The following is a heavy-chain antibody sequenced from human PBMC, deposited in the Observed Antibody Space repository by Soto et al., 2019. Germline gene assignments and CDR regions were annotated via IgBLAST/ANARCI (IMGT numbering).Heavy chain of an antibody. CDR3: ARDSRLLGLWPSHYGMDV. J-gene: IGHJ6*02. V-gene: IGHV1-2*02. Sequence: ASVKVSCKASGYTFTGYYMHWVRQAPGQGLEWMGWINPNSGGTNYAQKFQGRVTMTRDTSISTAYMELSRLRSDDTAVYYCARDSRLLGLWPSHYGMDVWGQGXTVTVYS. D-gene: IGHD3-16*01. CDR1: GYTFTGYY. CDR2: INPNSGGT.